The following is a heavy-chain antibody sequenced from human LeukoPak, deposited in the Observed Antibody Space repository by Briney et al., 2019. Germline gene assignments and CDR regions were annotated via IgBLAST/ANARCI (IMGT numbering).Heavy chain of an antibody. CDR3: ARVARAAAVHWFDP. CDR1: GGAISSYY. D-gene: IGHD6-13*01. CDR2: IYYSGST. V-gene: IGHV4-59*01. J-gene: IGHJ5*02. Sequence: PSGTLSLSCTVSGGAISSYYWSWIRQPPGKGLEWIGYIYYSGSTNYNPSLRTRGTISVHTSTNQLSLELSSVNAADTAVYYCARVARAAAVHWFDPWGQGTLVTV.